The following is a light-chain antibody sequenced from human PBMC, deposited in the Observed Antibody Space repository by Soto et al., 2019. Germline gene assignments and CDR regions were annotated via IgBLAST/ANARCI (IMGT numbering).Light chain of an antibody. CDR2: PAF. Sequence: RMTKSQSSLSASVGDRVTITCRASQSISGYLNWYQQKPGRAPNLLIYPAFTLQSGVPSRFSGSASGTDFTLTISSFQPEDCATYNSVQTYSTPGTF. V-gene: IGKV1-39*01. CDR3: VQTYSTPGT. CDR1: QSISGY. J-gene: IGKJ2*02.